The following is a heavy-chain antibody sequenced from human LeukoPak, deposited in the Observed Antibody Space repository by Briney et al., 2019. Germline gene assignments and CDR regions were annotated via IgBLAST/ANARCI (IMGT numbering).Heavy chain of an antibody. J-gene: IGHJ3*02. V-gene: IGHV4-59*01. CDR2: IYYSGSP. CDR3: ARGVPAFASFDI. Sequence: PSETQSLTCTVSGGSISSYYWSWIRQPPGKGLEWIGYIYYSGSPNYNPSLNGRVTISVDTSKNQFSLKLSSVTAADTAVYYCARGVPAFASFDIWGQGTMVTVSS. D-gene: IGHD2-2*01. CDR1: GGSISSYY.